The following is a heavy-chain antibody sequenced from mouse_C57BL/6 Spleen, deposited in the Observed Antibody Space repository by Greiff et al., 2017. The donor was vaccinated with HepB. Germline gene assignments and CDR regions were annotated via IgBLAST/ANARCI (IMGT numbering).Heavy chain of an antibody. CDR2: IYPGDGDT. Sequence: VQLQQSGAELVKPGASVKISCKASGYAFSSYWMNWVKQRPGKGLEWIGQIYPGDGDTNYNGKFKGKATLTADNSSSTAYMQLSSLTSEDSAVYFFARWGYYGSSSYAMDYWGQGTSVTVSS. D-gene: IGHD1-1*01. V-gene: IGHV1-80*01. CDR1: GYAFSSYW. CDR3: ARWGYYGSSSYAMDY. J-gene: IGHJ4*01.